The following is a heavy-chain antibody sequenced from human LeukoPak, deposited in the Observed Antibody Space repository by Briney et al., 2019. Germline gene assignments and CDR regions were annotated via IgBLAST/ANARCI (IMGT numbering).Heavy chain of an antibody. V-gene: IGHV1-58*02. CDR2: IVVGSGNT. J-gene: IGHJ4*02. CDR1: GFTFTSSA. CDR3: AETGDYDSSGYSDY. Sequence: ASVKVSCKASGFTFTSSAMQWVRQARGQRLEWIGWIVVGSGNTNYAQKFQERVTITRDMSTSTAYMELSSLRSEDTAVYYCAETGDYDSSGYSDYWGQGTLFTVSS. D-gene: IGHD3-22*01.